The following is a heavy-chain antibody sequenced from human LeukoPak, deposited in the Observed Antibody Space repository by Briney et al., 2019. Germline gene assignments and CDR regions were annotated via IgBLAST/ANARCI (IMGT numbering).Heavy chain of an antibody. Sequence: SETLSHTCTVSGGSISSYYWSWIRQPPGKGLEWIGYIYYSGSTNYNPSLKSRVTISVDTSKNQFSLKLSSVTAADTAVYYCARGVTVTGPYYYYGMDVWGQGTTVTVSS. CDR2: IYYSGST. J-gene: IGHJ6*02. CDR3: ARGVTVTGPYYYYGMDV. V-gene: IGHV4-59*01. CDR1: GGSISSYY. D-gene: IGHD4-17*01.